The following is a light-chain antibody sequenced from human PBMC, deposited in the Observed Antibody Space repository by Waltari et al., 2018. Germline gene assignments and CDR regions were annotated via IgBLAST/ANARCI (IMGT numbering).Light chain of an antibody. V-gene: IGKV1-39*01. Sequence: DIQMTQSPSSQSASVGDRVTITCWASQSINTYLNWYQQRPGKAPKLLIYAASSLQSGVPSRFSCSGSETDFTLTISSLQPEDFATYYCQQSYTTPPRTFGGGTRVEIK. CDR1: QSINTY. CDR2: AAS. J-gene: IGKJ4*01. CDR3: QQSYTTPPRT.